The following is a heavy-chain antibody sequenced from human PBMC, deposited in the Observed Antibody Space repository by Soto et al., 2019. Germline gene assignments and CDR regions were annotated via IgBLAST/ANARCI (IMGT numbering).Heavy chain of an antibody. Sequence: EVQLVESGAGLVKPGGSLRLSCAGSGFTFRKAWMTWVRQGPGKGLEWVGRIKTKTEGGTIDYAALVKGRFTISRDDSKNTLYLQMNSLRTEDTAMYYCSLRDYWAQGTLVNVSS. J-gene: IGHJ4*02. CDR2: IKTKTEGGTI. CDR1: GFTFRKAW. D-gene: IGHD4-17*01. CDR3: SLRDY. V-gene: IGHV3-15*01.